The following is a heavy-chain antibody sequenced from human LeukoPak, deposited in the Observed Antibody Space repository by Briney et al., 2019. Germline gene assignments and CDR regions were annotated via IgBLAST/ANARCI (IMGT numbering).Heavy chain of an antibody. CDR2: IYTSGST. Sequence: SETLSLTCTVSGGSISSYYWSWIRQPAGKGLEWIGRIYTSGSTNYNPSLKSRVIMSVDTSKNQFSLKLSSLTAADTAVFYCARLSPYLGSGSSAFPDDFWGQGTLVTVSS. J-gene: IGHJ4*02. CDR1: GGSISSYY. D-gene: IGHD3-10*01. CDR3: ARLSPYLGSGSSAFPDDF. V-gene: IGHV4-4*07.